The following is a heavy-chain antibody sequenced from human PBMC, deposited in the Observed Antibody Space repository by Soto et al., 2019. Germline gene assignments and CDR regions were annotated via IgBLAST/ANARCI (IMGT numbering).Heavy chain of an antibody. J-gene: IGHJ4*02. Sequence: PGGSLRLSCAASGFTFGYYAMHWVRQAPGKGLEWMSFISYDGTSNNDADSVKGRFTISRDNSKNTXXXXXXXLRPEDTAVYYCARDSMGFDYWGQGTLVTVSS. D-gene: IGHD3-10*01. CDR3: ARDSMGFDY. CDR2: ISYDGTSN. CDR1: GFTFGYYA. V-gene: IGHV3-30-3*01.